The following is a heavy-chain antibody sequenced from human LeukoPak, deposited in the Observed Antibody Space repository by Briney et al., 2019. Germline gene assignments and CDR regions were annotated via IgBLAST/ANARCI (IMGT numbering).Heavy chain of an antibody. J-gene: IGHJ4*02. D-gene: IGHD3-22*01. CDR2: ISGSGGST. Sequence: GGSLRLSCAASGFTFSSYAMSWVRQAPGKGLEWVSAISGSGGSTYYADSVKGRFTISRDNSKNTLYLQMNSLRAEDTAVYYCAKDRPMKYYDSSGYFAYWGQGTLVTVSS. CDR1: GFTFSSYA. V-gene: IGHV3-23*01. CDR3: AKDRPMKYYDSSGYFAY.